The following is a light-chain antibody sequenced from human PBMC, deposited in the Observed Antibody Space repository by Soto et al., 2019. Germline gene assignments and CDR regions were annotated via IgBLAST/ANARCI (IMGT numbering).Light chain of an antibody. CDR2: EVS. CDR1: SSDVGGYNY. Sequence: QSVLTQPPSASGSPGQSVTISCTGTSSDVGGYNYVSWYQQHPGKAPKLMIYEVSKRPSGVPDRFSGSKSGNTASLTVSGLQAEDEADYYCSSYAGSNNWVVFDGGTKVTVL. CDR3: SSYAGSNNWVV. V-gene: IGLV2-8*01. J-gene: IGLJ2*01.